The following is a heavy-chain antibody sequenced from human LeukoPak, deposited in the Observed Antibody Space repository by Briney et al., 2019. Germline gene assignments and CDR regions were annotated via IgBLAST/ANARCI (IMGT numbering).Heavy chain of an antibody. Sequence: ASVKVSCKASGYTFTSYYMHWVRQAPGQGLEWKGIINPSGGSTSYAQKFQGRVTMTRDTSTSTVYMELSSLRSEDTAVYYCATLPLEAVAVVDYWGQGTLVTVSS. D-gene: IGHD2-15*01. CDR3: ATLPLEAVAVVDY. CDR2: INPSGGST. J-gene: IGHJ4*02. V-gene: IGHV1-46*01. CDR1: GYTFTSYY.